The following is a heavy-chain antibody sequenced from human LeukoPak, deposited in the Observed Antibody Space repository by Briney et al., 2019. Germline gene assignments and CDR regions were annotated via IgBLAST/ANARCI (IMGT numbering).Heavy chain of an antibody. D-gene: IGHD3-22*01. CDR1: GGSISSGSYY. CDR2: IYTSGST. Sequence: PSETLSLTCTVSGGSISSGSYYWSWIRQPAGKGLEWIGRIYTSGSTNYNPSLKSRVTISVDTSKNQFSLKLSSVTAADTAVYYCASTTEDYYDSSGVSAYFDYWGQGTLVTVSS. V-gene: IGHV4-61*02. CDR3: ASTTEDYYDSSGVSAYFDY. J-gene: IGHJ4*02.